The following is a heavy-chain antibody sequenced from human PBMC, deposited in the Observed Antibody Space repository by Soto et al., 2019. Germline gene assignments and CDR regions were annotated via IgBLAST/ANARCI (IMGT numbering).Heavy chain of an antibody. Sequence: ESGGGLVQPGGSLKLSCGASGFIFSSYWMNWVRQVPGKGLEWLANIKQDGSEKYYLDSVKGRFSISRDNVKNSLYLQMNSLGADDSAVYYCARGLPTWRNDAFDIWGQGTMVTVFS. J-gene: IGHJ3*02. V-gene: IGHV3-7*03. D-gene: IGHD1-26*01. CDR2: IKQDGSEK. CDR3: ARGLPTWRNDAFDI. CDR1: GFIFSSYW.